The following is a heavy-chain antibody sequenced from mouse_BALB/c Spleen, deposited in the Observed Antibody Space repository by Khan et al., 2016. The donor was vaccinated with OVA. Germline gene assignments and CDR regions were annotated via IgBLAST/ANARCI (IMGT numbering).Heavy chain of an antibody. CDR1: GFTFSSFV. CDR2: ISSAATYT. Sequence: EVELVESGGVLLEPGGSLTLSCAASGFTFSSFVMSWVRQTPEKRLEWVATISSAATYTYYPDSVKGRFTISRDNAKNTLYLHRNSLMSDDTASYYCSNGNYGWFAYWGQGTLVTVS. V-gene: IGHV5-9-1*01. J-gene: IGHJ3*01. D-gene: IGHD2-1*01. CDR3: SNGNYGWFAY.